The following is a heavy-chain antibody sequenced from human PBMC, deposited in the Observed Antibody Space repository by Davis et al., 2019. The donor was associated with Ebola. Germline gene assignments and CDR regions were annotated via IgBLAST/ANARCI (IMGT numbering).Heavy chain of an antibody. CDR1: GFTVSNNY. CDR2: IYSGVTT. D-gene: IGHD6-13*01. Sequence: PGGSLRLSCAASGFTVSNNYMTWVRQAPGKGLEWVSVIYSGVTTYYADSVKGRFTISRDDSKNTLFLQMNSLRAEDTAVYYCARGWYYFDYWGQGTLVTVSS. J-gene: IGHJ4*02. V-gene: IGHV3-53*01. CDR3: ARGWYYFDY.